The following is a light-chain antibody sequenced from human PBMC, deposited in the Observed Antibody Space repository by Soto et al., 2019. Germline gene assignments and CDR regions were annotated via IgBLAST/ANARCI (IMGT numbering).Light chain of an antibody. V-gene: IGKV3-11*01. CDR1: QSVSSY. Sequence: EIVLTQSPVTLSLSPGERPTLVCRASQSVSSYLAWYQQKPGQAPRLLIYDASNRATGIPARFSGGGSGTDFTLTIDNLEPEDFAIYYCQQRSNWPPITFGQGTRLEIK. CDR3: QQRSNWPPIT. J-gene: IGKJ5*01. CDR2: DAS.